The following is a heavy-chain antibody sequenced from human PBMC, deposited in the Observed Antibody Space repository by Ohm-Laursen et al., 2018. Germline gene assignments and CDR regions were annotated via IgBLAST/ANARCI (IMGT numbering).Heavy chain of an antibody. CDR3: ARQESSGWYPDY. J-gene: IGHJ4*02. CDR2: IYYSGST. D-gene: IGHD6-19*01. V-gene: IGHV4-59*08. Sequence: SETLCLTCSVSGGSISSYYWTWIRQPPGKGLEWIGYIYYSGSTNYNPSLKSRVTISVDTSKNQFSLKLSSVTAADTAVYYCARQESSGWYPDYWGQGTLVTVSS. CDR1: GGSISSYY.